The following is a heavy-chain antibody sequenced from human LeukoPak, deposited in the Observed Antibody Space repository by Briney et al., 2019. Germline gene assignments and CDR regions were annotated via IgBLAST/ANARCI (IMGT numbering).Heavy chain of an antibody. V-gene: IGHV3-53*01. CDR3: ARATRGMDV. CDR1: GFSVTRNY. Sequence: GGSLRLSCAASGFSVTRNYVSWVRQAPGKGLEWVSLMYSGGGTSYADSVKGRFTISRDNSKNTLYLQMNSLRAEDTAVYYCARATRGMDVWGQGTTVTVSS. J-gene: IGHJ6*02. CDR2: MYSGGGT.